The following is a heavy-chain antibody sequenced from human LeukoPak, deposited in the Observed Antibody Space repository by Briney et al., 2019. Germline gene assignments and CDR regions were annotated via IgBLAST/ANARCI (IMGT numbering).Heavy chain of an antibody. V-gene: IGHV4-59*01. J-gene: IGHJ6*03. CDR2: IYYSGST. D-gene: IGHD3-3*01. CDR1: GDSISRYY. CDR3: ARVGRDRGDFWSGYAIYYYYYMDV. Sequence: SETLSLTCTVSGDSISRYYWSWIRQPPGKGLEWIGYIYYSGSTNYNPSLKSRVTISVDTSKNQFSLKLSSVTAADTAVYYCARVGRDRGDFWSGYAIYYYYYMDVWGKGTTVTVSS.